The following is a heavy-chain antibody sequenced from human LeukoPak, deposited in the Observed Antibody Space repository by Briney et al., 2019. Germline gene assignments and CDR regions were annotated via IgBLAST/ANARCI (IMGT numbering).Heavy chain of an antibody. Sequence: SETLSLTCAVYGGSFSGDFWSWLRQSPGKGLEWIGEIKHDGSTTYNPSLESRVTMSLDTSTNQISLEMTSVTAADTAIYYCARERGYYETWGQGTLVTVSS. J-gene: IGHJ4*02. CDR3: ARERGYYET. D-gene: IGHD3-22*01. CDR2: IKHDGST. V-gene: IGHV4-34*01. CDR1: GGSFSGDF.